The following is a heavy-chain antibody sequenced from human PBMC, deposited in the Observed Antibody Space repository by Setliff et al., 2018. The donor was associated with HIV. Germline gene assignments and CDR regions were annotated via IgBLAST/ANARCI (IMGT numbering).Heavy chain of an antibody. V-gene: IGHV3-74*03. CDR3: VRQPCSGGSCDTRDFDY. J-gene: IGHJ4*02. Sequence: GGSLRLSCAASGFTFSNYWMHWVRQAPGKGLMWVSRIHTDGTTTMYADSVKGRFTISRDNAKTSLYLQMNSLRAEDTAVYYCVRQPCSGGSCDTRDFDYWGQGTLVTVSS. CDR2: IHTDGTTT. CDR1: GFTFSNYW. D-gene: IGHD2-15*01.